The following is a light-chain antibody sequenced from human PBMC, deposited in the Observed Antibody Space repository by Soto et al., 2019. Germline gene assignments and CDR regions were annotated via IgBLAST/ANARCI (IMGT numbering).Light chain of an antibody. CDR2: DAS. J-gene: IGKJ1*01. CDR3: QQYNSYSWT. CDR1: QGISSY. Sequence: DIPLTQSPSFLSASVGDRVTINCRASQGISSYLAWYQQKPGKAPKLLIYDASSLESGVPSRFSGSGSGTEFTLTISSLQPDDFATYYCQQYNSYSWTFGQGTKVDI. V-gene: IGKV1-5*01.